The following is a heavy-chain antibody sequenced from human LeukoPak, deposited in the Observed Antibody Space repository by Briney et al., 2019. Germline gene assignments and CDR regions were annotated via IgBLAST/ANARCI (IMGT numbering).Heavy chain of an antibody. Sequence: ASVKVSCEAAGYTFTGYYMHWVRQAPGQGLEWMGWINPNSGGTNYAQKFQGRVTMTRDTSISTAYMELSRLRSDDTAVYYCARGSRYCSGANCYSDYYYMDVWGKGTTVTVSS. V-gene: IGHV1-2*02. CDR1: GYTFTGYY. D-gene: IGHD2-15*01. CDR2: INPNSGGT. J-gene: IGHJ6*03. CDR3: ARGSRYCSGANCYSDYYYMDV.